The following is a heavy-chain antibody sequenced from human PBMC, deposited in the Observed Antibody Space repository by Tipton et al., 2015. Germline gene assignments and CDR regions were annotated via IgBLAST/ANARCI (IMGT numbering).Heavy chain of an antibody. D-gene: IGHD3-10*01. CDR2: IFHRGDT. J-gene: IGHJ4*02. CDR1: GYSISSGYY. V-gene: IGHV4-38-2*01. CDR3: ARGLLLWFGMSDY. Sequence: TLSLTCDVSGYSISSGYYWGWNRQPPGKGLEWIGNIFHRGDTNYNPSLKSRFTITLDTPKNQFSLKFNSVTAADTAVYYCARGLLLWFGMSDYWGRGTLVTVSS.